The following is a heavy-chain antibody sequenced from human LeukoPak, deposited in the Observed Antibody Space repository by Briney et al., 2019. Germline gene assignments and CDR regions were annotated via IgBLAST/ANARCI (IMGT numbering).Heavy chain of an antibody. Sequence: GRSLRLSCAASGFTFSRYGMHWVRQAPGKGLEWVAVISYDGSNKYYVDSVKGRFTISKDNSKNTLYLQMNSLRAEDTAVYYCAKDRDILTGYLDYWGQGTQVTVSS. CDR2: ISYDGSNK. V-gene: IGHV3-30*18. CDR3: AKDRDILTGYLDY. J-gene: IGHJ4*02. D-gene: IGHD3-9*01. CDR1: GFTFSRYG.